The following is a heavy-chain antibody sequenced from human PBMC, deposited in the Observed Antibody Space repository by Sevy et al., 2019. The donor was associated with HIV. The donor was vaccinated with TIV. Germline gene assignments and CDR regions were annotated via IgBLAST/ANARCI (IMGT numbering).Heavy chain of an antibody. CDR1: GFSLETYW. CDR2: IKEDDTVK. Sequence: GSLRLSCAASGFSLETYWMNWVRQAPGKPLEWVANIKEDDTVKYYVDSVKGRFTIFRDNGRNLVYLVMNNLRVEDTALYYCVRAIQSEGSFWGQGTLVTASS. J-gene: IGHJ4*02. V-gene: IGHV3-7*04. D-gene: IGHD2-2*02. CDR3: VRAIQSEGSF.